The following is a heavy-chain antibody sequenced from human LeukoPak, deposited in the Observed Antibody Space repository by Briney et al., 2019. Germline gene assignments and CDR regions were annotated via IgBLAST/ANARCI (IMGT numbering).Heavy chain of an antibody. CDR1: GGSFSGYY. CDR2: INHSGST. J-gene: IGHJ4*02. V-gene: IGHV4-34*01. D-gene: IGHD6-13*01. CDR3: ARGPCIAAAGIFKF. Sequence: SETLSLTCAVYGGSFSGYYWSWIRQPPGKGLEWIGEINHSGSTNYNPSLKSRVTISVDTSKNQFSLKLSSVTAADTAVYYCARGPCIAAAGIFKFWGQGTLVTVSS.